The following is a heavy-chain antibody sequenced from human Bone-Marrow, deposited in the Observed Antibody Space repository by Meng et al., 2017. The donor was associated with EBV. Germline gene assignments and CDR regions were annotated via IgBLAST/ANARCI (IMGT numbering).Heavy chain of an antibody. CDR1: GFTFSSCS. Sequence: EVQLVESGGGLVKPGGSLRISCVASGFTFSSCSMNWVRQAPGKVLEWVSTISSSSSDIYYAGSVKGRFNISRNNAKNSLYLQMNSLRAEDTAVYYCASLEYQHTWGQGTLVTVSS. CDR3: ASLEYQHT. V-gene: IGHV3-21*01. CDR2: ISSSSSDI. J-gene: IGHJ4*02. D-gene: IGHD2-2*01.